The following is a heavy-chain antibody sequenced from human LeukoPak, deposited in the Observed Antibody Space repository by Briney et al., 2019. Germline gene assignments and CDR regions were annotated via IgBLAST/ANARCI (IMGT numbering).Heavy chain of an antibody. CDR3: ARGERYYDSSGYYVNWFDP. CDR1: GYTFTSYD. J-gene: IGHJ5*02. V-gene: IGHV1-8*03. Sequence: ASVKVSCKASGYTFTSYDINWVRQATGQGLEWMGWMNPNSGNTGYAQKFQGRVTITRNTSISTAYMELSRLRSDDTAVYYCARGERYYDSSGYYVNWFDPWGQGTLVTVSS. CDR2: MNPNSGNT. D-gene: IGHD3-22*01.